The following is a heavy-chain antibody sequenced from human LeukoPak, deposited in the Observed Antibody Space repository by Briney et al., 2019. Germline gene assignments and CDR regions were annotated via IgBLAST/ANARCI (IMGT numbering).Heavy chain of an antibody. J-gene: IGHJ4*02. V-gene: IGHV1-2*02. CDR1: GYTFTGYY. CDR3: ANSIAVAGTLFDY. CDR2: INPNSGGT. Sequence: ASVKVSCKASGYTFTGYYMHWVRQAPGQGLEWMGWINPNSGGTNYAQKFQGRVTMTRDTYISTAHMELSRLRSDDTAVYYCANSIAVAGTLFDYWGQGTLVTVSS. D-gene: IGHD6-19*01.